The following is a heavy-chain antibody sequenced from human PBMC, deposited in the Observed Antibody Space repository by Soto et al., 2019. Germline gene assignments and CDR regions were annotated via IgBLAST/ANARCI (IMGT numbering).Heavy chain of an antibody. D-gene: IGHD3-3*01. Sequence: EVQLVESGGGLVQPGGSLRLCCAASGFTVSNLYMTWVRQAPGKGLQWVAVISSGGSTYYADSVKGRFTISRDNSKNTLYLEMNSLRAEDTAVYYCARDTLGGAYDFLHGGQGTLVTVSS. CDR1: GFTVSNLY. CDR2: ISSGGST. CDR3: ARDTLGGAYDFLH. V-gene: IGHV3-66*01. J-gene: IGHJ4*02.